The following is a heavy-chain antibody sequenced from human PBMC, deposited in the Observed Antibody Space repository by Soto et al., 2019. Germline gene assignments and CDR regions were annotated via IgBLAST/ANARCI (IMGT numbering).Heavy chain of an antibody. V-gene: IGHV3-74*01. CDR1: GFTFSNFW. J-gene: IGHJ4*02. Sequence: EVQLVESGGGLVQPGGSLRLSCAASGFTFSNFWMHWVRQAPGKGLVWVSRINSDGSSTSYADSVKGRFTISRDNAKNTLYLQMNSLTAEDTAVFYCARGPFTGFDYWGQGTLVTVSS. CDR2: INSDGSST. CDR3: ARGPFTGFDY.